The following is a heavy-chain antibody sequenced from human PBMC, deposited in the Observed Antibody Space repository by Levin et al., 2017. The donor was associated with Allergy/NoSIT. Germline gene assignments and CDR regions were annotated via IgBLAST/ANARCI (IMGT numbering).Heavy chain of an antibody. CDR2: IKQDGSEK. Sequence: SGGSLRLSCAASGFTFSSYWMSWVRQAPGKGLEWVANIKQDGSEKYYVDSVKGRFTISRDNAKNSLYLQMNSLRAEDTAVYYCARDMGYCSSTSCYRGLSVDYWGQGTLVTVSS. V-gene: IGHV3-7*01. J-gene: IGHJ4*02. CDR1: GFTFSSYW. D-gene: IGHD2-2*02. CDR3: ARDMGYCSSTSCYRGLSVDY.